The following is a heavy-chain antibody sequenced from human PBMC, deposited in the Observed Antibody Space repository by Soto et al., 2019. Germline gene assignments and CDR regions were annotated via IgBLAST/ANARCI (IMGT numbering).Heavy chain of an antibody. J-gene: IGHJ6*02. CDR3: AKDPPAAATAGVDYYYYYGMDV. CDR2: ISGSGGST. D-gene: IGHD6-13*01. Sequence: GGSLRLSCAASGFTFSSYAMSWVRQAPGKGLEWVSAISGSGGSTYYADSVKGRFTISRDNSKNTLYLQMNSLRAEDTAVYYCAKDPPAAATAGVDYYYYYGMDVWGQGTTVTVSS. V-gene: IGHV3-23*01. CDR1: GFTFSSYA.